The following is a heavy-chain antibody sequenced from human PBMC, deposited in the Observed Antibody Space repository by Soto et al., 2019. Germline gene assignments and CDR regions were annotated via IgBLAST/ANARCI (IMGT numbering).Heavy chain of an antibody. CDR2: IIPIFGTA. V-gene: IGHV1-69*01. D-gene: IGHD6-13*01. J-gene: IGHJ4*02. CDR3: ARAYGRGQQLVFRFDY. Sequence: QVQLVQSGAEVKKPGSSVKVSCKASGGTFSSYAISWVRQAPGQGLEWMGGIIPIFGTANYAQKFQGRVTITADESTSTADMELSSLRSEDTAVYYCARAYGRGQQLVFRFDYWGQGTLVTVSS. CDR1: GGTFSSYA.